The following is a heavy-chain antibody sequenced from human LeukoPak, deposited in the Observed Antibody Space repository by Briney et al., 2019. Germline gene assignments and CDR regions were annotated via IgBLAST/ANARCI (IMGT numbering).Heavy chain of an antibody. V-gene: IGHV3-23*01. CDR1: GFTFSSYG. CDR3: ATNSRRPHQYYMDV. Sequence: PGGTLRLSCAASGFTFSSYGMSWVRQAPGKGLEWVSAISGSGGSTYYADSVKGRFTISRDNSKNTLYLQMTSLRVEDTAVYYCATNSRRPHQYYMDVWGKGTTVTVSS. J-gene: IGHJ6*03. D-gene: IGHD1-14*01. CDR2: ISGSGGST.